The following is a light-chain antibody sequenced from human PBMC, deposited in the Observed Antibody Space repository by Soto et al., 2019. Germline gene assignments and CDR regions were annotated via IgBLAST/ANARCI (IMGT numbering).Light chain of an antibody. CDR1: QSVLYSPHNNNY. J-gene: IGKJ2*01. Sequence: DIVMTQSPDSPAVSLGERATINCKSSQSVLYSPHNNNYLAWYQQKPGQPPKLLIYWASTRQSGVPDRFSGSGSGTDFTLTISSLQAEDVAVYYCQQYYSIPYTFGQGTKLEIK. V-gene: IGKV4-1*01. CDR3: QQYYSIPYT. CDR2: WAS.